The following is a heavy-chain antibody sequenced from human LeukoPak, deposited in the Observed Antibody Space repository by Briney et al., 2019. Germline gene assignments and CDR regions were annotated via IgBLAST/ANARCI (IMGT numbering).Heavy chain of an antibody. CDR3: TTRGTTVTRTLRFDY. CDR2: IKSKTDGGTT. V-gene: IGHV3-15*01. CDR1: GFTFSKAW. J-gene: IGHJ4*02. Sequence: EGSLRLSCAASGFTFSKAWMSWVRQAPGKGLEWVGRIKSKTDGGTTDYAAPVKGRFTISRDDSKNTLYLQMNSLKTEDTAVYYCTTRGTTVTRTLRFDYWGQGTLVTVSS. D-gene: IGHD4-17*01.